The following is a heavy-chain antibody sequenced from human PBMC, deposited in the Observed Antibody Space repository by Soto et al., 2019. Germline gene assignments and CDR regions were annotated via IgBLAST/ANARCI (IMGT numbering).Heavy chain of an antibody. J-gene: IGHJ6*04. Sequence: QVQLVESGGGVVQPGRSLRLSCAASGFTFSSYGMHWVRQAPGKGLEWVAVISYDGSNKYYADSVKGRFTISRDNSKNTMYLQMNSLRAADSAVYYCAKDRPSESRPNYSGMDVGGKGPTVPVSS. V-gene: IGHV3-30*18. CDR3: AKDRPSESRPNYSGMDV. D-gene: IGHD1-26*01. CDR1: GFTFSSYG. CDR2: ISYDGSNK.